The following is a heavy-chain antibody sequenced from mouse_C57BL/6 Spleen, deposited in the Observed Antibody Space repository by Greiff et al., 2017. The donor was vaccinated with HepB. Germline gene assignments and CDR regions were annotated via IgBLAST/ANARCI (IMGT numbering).Heavy chain of an antibody. V-gene: IGHV1-80*01. Sequence: VKLMESGAELVKPGASVKISCKASGYAFSSYWMNWVKQRPGKGLEWIGQIYPGDGDTNYNGKFKGKATLTADKSSSTAYMQLSSLTSEDSAVYFCARRDDYDGEKYYFDYWGQGTTLTVSS. D-gene: IGHD2-4*01. CDR1: GYAFSSYW. J-gene: IGHJ2*01. CDR2: IYPGDGDT. CDR3: ARRDDYDGEKYYFDY.